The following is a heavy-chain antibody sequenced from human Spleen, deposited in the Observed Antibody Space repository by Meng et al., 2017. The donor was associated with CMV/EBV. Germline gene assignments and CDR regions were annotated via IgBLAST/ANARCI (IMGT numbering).Heavy chain of an antibody. CDR1: GFTFSGSA. CDR3: ARGGFGYYYYYAMDV. V-gene: IGHV3-73*01. CDR2: IRSKANSYAT. D-gene: IGHD3-16*01. J-gene: IGHJ6*02. Sequence: GESLKISCAASGFTFSGSAMHWVRQASGKGLEWVGRIRSKANSYATAYAASVKGRFTISRDDSKNTAHLQMNSLKTEDTAVYYCARGGFGYYYYYAMDVWGQGTTVTVSS.